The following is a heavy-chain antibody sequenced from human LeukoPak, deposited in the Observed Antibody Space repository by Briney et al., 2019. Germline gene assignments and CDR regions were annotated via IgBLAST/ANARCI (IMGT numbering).Heavy chain of an antibody. CDR3: ARQEGYGEYRY. CDR1: GGSISGSSYY. D-gene: IGHD4-17*01. CDR2: IYYSGST. V-gene: IGHV4-39*01. Sequence: SETLSLTCTVSGGSISGSSYYWGWIRQPPGKGLEWIGSIYYSGSTYYNPSLKSRVTISVDTSKNQFSLKLSSVTAADTAVYYCARQEGYGEYRYWGQGTLVTVSS. J-gene: IGHJ4*02.